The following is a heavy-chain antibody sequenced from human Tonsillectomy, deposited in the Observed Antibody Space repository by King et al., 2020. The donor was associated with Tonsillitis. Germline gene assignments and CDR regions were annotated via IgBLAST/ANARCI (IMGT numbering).Heavy chain of an antibody. J-gene: IGHJ3*01. CDR3: VGEAQWLLRGNDAFDV. CDR2: ISPYNGNT. D-gene: IGHD2-15*01. CDR1: GYTFINYG. V-gene: IGHV1-18*04. Sequence: QLVQSGAEVKKPGASVKVSCKASGYTFINYGISWVRQAPGQGLKWMGWISPYNGNTNYAQNRQGRVTMTTDTSTSTAYMELRSLRSDDTAVYYCVGEAQWLLRGNDAFDVWGEGTRVTVS.